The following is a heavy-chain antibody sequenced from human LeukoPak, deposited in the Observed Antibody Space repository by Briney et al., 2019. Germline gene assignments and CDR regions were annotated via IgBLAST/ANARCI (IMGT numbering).Heavy chain of an antibody. J-gene: IGHJ6*03. CDR1: GFTFSSYS. CDR2: ISSSSSTI. CDR3: ASLDHGDPYYYYYMDV. V-gene: IGHV3-48*01. D-gene: IGHD4-17*01. Sequence: GGSLRLSCAASGFTFSSYSMNWVRQAPGKGLEWVSYISSSSSTIYYADSVKGRFTISRDNAKNSLYLQMNSLRAEDTAVYYCASLDHGDPYYYYYMDVWGKGTTVTVSS.